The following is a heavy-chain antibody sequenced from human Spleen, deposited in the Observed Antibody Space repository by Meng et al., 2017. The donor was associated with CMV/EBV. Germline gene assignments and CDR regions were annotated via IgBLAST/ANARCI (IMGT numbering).Heavy chain of an antibody. Sequence: LRRSCAASRYTLSDYYMSWFRQAPGKGLEWVSYISSSGSTVYYADSVKGRFTISRDNAKNSLYLQMNSLRAEDTAVYYCARETPSFDPWGQGTLVTVSS. CDR2: ISSSGSTV. CDR3: ARETPSFDP. J-gene: IGHJ5*02. V-gene: IGHV3-11*01. CDR1: RYTLSDYY.